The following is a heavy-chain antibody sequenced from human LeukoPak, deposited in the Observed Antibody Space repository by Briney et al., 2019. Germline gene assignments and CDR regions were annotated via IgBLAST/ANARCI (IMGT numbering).Heavy chain of an antibody. CDR2: ISYDGSNK. CDR1: GFTFSSCG. D-gene: IGHD6-19*01. V-gene: IGHV3-30*03. CDR3: ARDKSSGWHHTFDY. Sequence: PVRSLRLSCAASGFTFSSCGFHWVRQAPGKGLEWVALISYDGSNKYYADSVKGRFTISRDNSKNTLYLEMNSLRAEDTAVYYCARDKSSGWHHTFDYWGQGTLVTVSS. J-gene: IGHJ4*02.